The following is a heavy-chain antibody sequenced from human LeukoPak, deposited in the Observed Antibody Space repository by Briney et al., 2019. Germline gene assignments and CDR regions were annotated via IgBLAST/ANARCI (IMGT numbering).Heavy chain of an antibody. J-gene: IGHJ4*02. D-gene: IGHD6-13*01. CDR3: ARGWAIAAAGTFDY. CDR1: GFTVSSNY. CDR2: IYSGGST. Sequence: GGSLRLSCAASGFTVSSNYMSWVRQAPGKGLEWVSVIYSGGSTYYADSVKGRFTISRDNSKNTPYLQMNSLRAEDTAVYYCARGWAIAAAGTFDYWGQGTLVSVS. V-gene: IGHV3-53*01.